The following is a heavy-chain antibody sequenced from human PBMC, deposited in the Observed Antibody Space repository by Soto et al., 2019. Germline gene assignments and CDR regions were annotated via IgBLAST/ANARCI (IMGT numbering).Heavy chain of an antibody. CDR2: ISYDGSNK. D-gene: IGHD2-2*01. CDR1: GFTFSSYG. Sequence: PGGSLRLSCAASGFTFSSYGMHWVRQAPGKGLEWVAVISYDGSNKYYADSVKGRFTISRDNSKNTLYLQMNSLRAEDTAVYYCAKESGIVLVPAAMDRYYYGMDVWGQGTTVTVSS. V-gene: IGHV3-30*18. J-gene: IGHJ6*02. CDR3: AKESGIVLVPAAMDRYYYGMDV.